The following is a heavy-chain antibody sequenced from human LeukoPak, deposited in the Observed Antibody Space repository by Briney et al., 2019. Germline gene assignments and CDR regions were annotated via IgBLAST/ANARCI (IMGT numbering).Heavy chain of an antibody. Sequence: PGGSLRLSCAASGFTFSSYSMNWVRQAPGKGLEWVSYISSSSSTIYYADSVKGRFTISRDNAKNSLHLQMNSLRAEDTAVYYCARDRCSGGSCYKSHWGQGTLVTVSS. D-gene: IGHD2-15*01. J-gene: IGHJ4*02. CDR3: ARDRCSGGSCYKSH. CDR2: ISSSSSTI. CDR1: GFTFSSYS. V-gene: IGHV3-48*01.